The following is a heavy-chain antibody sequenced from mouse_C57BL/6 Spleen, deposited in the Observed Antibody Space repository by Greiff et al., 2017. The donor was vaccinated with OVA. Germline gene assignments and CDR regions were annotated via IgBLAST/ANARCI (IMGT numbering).Heavy chain of an antibody. CDR3: VRELRLPWFAY. CDR2: IRSKSNNYAK. J-gene: IGHJ3*01. CDR1: GFRFNTYA. Sequence: EVQLVESGGGLVQPTGSLKLSCAASGFRFNTYAMNWVRQAPGNGVDWVARIRSKSNNYAKYYADSVKERFTISSDDSESRLDLKMNNFKTEDTAMYYCVRELRLPWFAYWGQGTLVTVSA. D-gene: IGHD3-2*02. V-gene: IGHV10-1*01.